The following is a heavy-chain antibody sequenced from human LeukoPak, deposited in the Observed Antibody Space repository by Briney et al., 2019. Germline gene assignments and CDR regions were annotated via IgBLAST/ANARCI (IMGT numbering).Heavy chain of an antibody. CDR2: ISWNSGSI. D-gene: IGHD3-9*01. V-gene: IGHV3-9*01. Sequence: GGSLRLSCAASGFTFDDYAMHWVRQAPGKGLEWASGISWNSGSIGYADSVKGRFTISRDNAKNSLYLQMNSLRAEDTALYYCAKGIDILTGYPIDYWGQGTLVTVSS. CDR3: AKGIDILTGYPIDY. J-gene: IGHJ4*02. CDR1: GFTFDDYA.